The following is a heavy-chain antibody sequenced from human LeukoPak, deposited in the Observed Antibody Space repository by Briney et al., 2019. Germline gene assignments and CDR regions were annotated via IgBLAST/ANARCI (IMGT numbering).Heavy chain of an antibody. V-gene: IGHV4-39*07. CDR2: IYYSGST. Sequence: SETLSLTCTVSGGSISSYYWGWIRQPPGKGLEWIGSIYYSGSTYYNPSLKSRVTISVDTSKNQFSLKLSSVTAADTAVYYCAKTETFGFDPWGQGTLVTVSS. CDR3: AKTETFGFDP. CDR1: GGSISSYY. J-gene: IGHJ5*02.